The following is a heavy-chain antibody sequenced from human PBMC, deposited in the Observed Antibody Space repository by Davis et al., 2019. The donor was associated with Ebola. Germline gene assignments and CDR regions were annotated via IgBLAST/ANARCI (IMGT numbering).Heavy chain of an antibody. Sequence: ASVKVSCKASGYTFTDYPMHWVRQAPGQGLEWMGWISPGNDNTKYSQTFQDRVTITTDTSASTAYMELSGLRSEDTAVYYCARDGGRGSAAAGTCLDYWGQGTLVTVSS. CDR3: ARDGGRGSAAAGTCLDY. CDR1: GYTFTDYP. J-gene: IGHJ4*02. V-gene: IGHV1-3*01. CDR2: ISPGNDNT. D-gene: IGHD6-13*01.